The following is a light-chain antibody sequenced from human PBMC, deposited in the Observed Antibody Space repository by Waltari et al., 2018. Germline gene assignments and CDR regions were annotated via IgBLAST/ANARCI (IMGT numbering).Light chain of an antibody. CDR2: DAS. CDR1: QTISTS. CDR3: QQRYTWPLA. J-gene: IGKJ4*01. Sequence: EIVLTQSPATLSLSPGQSAALSCRASQTISTSLAWYQQKPGQPPRLVIYDASNRATDTPARFSGSGSETDFNLTISSLEAEDFAVYYCQQRYTWPLAFGGGTTVEIK. V-gene: IGKV3-11*01.